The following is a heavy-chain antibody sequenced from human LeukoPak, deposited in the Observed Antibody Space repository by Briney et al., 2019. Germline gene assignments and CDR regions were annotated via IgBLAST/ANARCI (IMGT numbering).Heavy chain of an antibody. D-gene: IGHD1-26*01. V-gene: IGHV3-7*04. Sequence: PGGSLRLSCAASGFTFSSYWMSWVRQAPGKGLEWVANIKQDGSGKYYVDSVKGRFTISRDNAKNSLYLQMNSLRAEDTAVYYCARARGIVGATVDYWGQGTLVTVSS. CDR3: ARARGIVGATVDY. CDR2: IKQDGSGK. CDR1: GFTFSSYW. J-gene: IGHJ4*02.